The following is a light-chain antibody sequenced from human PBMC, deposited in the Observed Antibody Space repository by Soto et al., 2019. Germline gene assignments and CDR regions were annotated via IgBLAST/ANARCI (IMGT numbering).Light chain of an antibody. CDR2: DVS. CDR1: SGDIGDYNY. V-gene: IGLV2-14*01. J-gene: IGLJ1*01. CDR3: CSYTRSGTLI. Sequence: QSALTQPASVSGSPGQSITISCVVTSGDIGDYNYVYWYQQHPGKVPKVIIYDVSNRPSGVSYRFSGTKSGNTASLTVSGLQAEDEADYYCCSYTRSGTLIFGTGTKVTVL.